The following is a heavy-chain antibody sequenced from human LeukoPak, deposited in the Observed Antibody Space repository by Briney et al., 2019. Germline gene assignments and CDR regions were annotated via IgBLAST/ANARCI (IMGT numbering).Heavy chain of an antibody. D-gene: IGHD7-27*01. J-gene: IGHJ3*02. V-gene: IGHV3-33*01. Sequence: PGRSLRLYCAASGFTFNSYGMHRVRQAPGKGLEWVAVIWYDGSNKYYADSVKGRFTISRDNSKNTLYLQMNSLRAEDTAVYYCARGGLGIGDFDIWGQGTMVTVSS. CDR1: GFTFNSYG. CDR2: IWYDGSNK. CDR3: ARGGLGIGDFDI.